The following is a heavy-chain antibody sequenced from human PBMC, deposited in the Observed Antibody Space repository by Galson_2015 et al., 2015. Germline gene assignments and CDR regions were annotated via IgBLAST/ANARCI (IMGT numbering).Heavy chain of an antibody. CDR2: IIPIFGTA. CDR1: GGTFSSYA. Sequence: SVKVSCKASGGTFSSYAISWVRQAPGQGLEWMGGIIPIFGTANYAQKFQGRVTITADESTSTAYMELGSLRSEDTAVYYCAIGLMVYAIRGGYYYGMDVWGQGTTVTASS. D-gene: IGHD2-8*01. J-gene: IGHJ6*02. V-gene: IGHV1-69*13. CDR3: AIGLMVYAIRGGYYYGMDV.